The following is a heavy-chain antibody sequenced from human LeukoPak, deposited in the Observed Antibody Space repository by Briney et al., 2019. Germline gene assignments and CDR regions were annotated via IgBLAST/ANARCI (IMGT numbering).Heavy chain of an antibody. J-gene: IGHJ4*02. CDR1: AFTFSSYA. Sequence: GGSLRLSCAASAFTFSSYAMSWVRQAPGKGLEGVSAISGSGGSTYYADSVKGRFTISRDNSKNNLYLQMNRLRAEDTAVYYCAKDPERWLQSVFDYWGQGTLVTVSS. D-gene: IGHD5-24*01. CDR3: AKDPERWLQSVFDY. V-gene: IGHV3-23*01. CDR2: ISGSGGST.